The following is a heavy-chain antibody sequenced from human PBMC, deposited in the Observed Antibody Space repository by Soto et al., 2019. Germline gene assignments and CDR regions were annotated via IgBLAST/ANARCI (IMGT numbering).Heavy chain of an antibody. CDR1: GFTFSSYA. V-gene: IGHV3-23*01. Sequence: SLRLSCAASGFTFSSYAMSWVRQAPGKGLEWVSAISGSGGSTYYADSVKGRFTISRDNSKNTLYLQMNSLRAEDTAVYYCAKIYYDFWSGYLTDYYYYGMDVWGQGTTVTVSS. J-gene: IGHJ6*02. CDR2: ISGSGGST. CDR3: AKIYYDFWSGYLTDYYYYGMDV. D-gene: IGHD3-3*01.